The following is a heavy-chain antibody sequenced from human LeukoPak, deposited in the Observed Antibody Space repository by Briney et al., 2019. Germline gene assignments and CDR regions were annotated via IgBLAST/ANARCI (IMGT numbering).Heavy chain of an antibody. V-gene: IGHV7-4-1*02. D-gene: IGHD3-10*01. J-gene: IGHJ4*02. CDR2: INTNTGTP. CDR1: GYTFTNYA. CDR3: AGGSGSFFVPFDS. Sequence: ASVKVSCKASGYTFTNYAMNWVRQAPGQGLEWMGWINTNTGTPTYAQAFTGRFVFSLDTSVSAAYLQISSLRSEDTTVYYCAGGSGSFFVPFDSWGQGTLVTVSS.